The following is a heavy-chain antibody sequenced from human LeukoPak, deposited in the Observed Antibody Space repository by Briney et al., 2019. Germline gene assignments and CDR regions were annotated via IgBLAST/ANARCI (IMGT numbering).Heavy chain of an antibody. CDR1: GYTFTSYG. CDR2: ISAYNGNT. J-gene: IGHJ5*02. D-gene: IGHD3-10*01. Sequence: ASVKVSCKASGYTFTSYGISWVRQAPGQGLEWMGWISAYNGNTNYAQKLQGRVTMTTDTSTSTAYMELRSLRSDDTAVYYCARVKRMVRGVRGYWFDPWGQGTLVTVSS. V-gene: IGHV1-18*01. CDR3: ARVKRMVRGVRGYWFDP.